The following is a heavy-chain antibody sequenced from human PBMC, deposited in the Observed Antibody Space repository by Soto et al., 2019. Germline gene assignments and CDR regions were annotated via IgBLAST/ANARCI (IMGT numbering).Heavy chain of an antibody. J-gene: IGHJ4*02. Sequence: PGGSLRLSCAASGFTFSSYAMSWVRQAPGKGLGWVSAISGSGGSTYYADSVKGRFTISRDNSKNTLYLQMNSRRAEDTAVYYCAKKERGYSYGLYYFDYWGQGTLVTVSS. CDR2: ISGSGGST. V-gene: IGHV3-23*01. D-gene: IGHD5-18*01. CDR3: AKKERGYSYGLYYFDY. CDR1: GFTFSSYA.